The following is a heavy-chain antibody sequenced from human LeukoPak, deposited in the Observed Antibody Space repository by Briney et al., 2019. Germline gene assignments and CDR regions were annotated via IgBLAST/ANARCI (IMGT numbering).Heavy chain of an antibody. CDR3: ARQAYGDYYFDF. J-gene: IGHJ4*02. CDR1: GYTFTGCY. Sequence: ASVKVSCKASGYTFTGCYVHWVRQAPGQGLEWTGWINPNTDGTIYAQRFQGRVTMTGDTSISTVYMELSRLRSDDTAVYYCARQAYGDYYFDFWGQGTLVTVSS. V-gene: IGHV1-2*02. CDR2: INPNTDGT. D-gene: IGHD4-17*01.